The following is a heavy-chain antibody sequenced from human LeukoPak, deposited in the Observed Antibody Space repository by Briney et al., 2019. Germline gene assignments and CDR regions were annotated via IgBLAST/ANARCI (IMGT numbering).Heavy chain of an antibody. J-gene: IGHJ4*02. CDR1: GGTFSSYA. V-gene: IGHV1-69*13. D-gene: IGHD6-19*01. CDR2: IIPIFGTA. Sequence: SVKVSCKASGGTFSSYAISWVRQAPGQGLEWMGGIIPIFGTANYAQKFQGRVTITADESASTAYMELSSLRSEDTAVYYCASPTRRYSSGFQYYFDYWGQGTLVTVSS. CDR3: ASPTRRYSSGFQYYFDY.